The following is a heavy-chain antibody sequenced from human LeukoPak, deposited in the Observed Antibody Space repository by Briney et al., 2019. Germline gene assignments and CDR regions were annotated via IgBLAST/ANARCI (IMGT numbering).Heavy chain of an antibody. CDR3: ARDSNPLGMKVVVTDAFDI. V-gene: IGHV3-48*03. CDR1: GFTFSSYE. D-gene: IGHD3-22*01. CDR2: ISDSGRTI. J-gene: IGHJ3*02. Sequence: AGSLRLSCAVSGFTFSSYEMNWVRQAPGKGLEWVSYISDSGRTIYYADSVKGRFTISRDNAKNSLSLQMNNLRAENTAVYYCARDSNPLGMKVVVTDAFDIWGQGTRVTVSS.